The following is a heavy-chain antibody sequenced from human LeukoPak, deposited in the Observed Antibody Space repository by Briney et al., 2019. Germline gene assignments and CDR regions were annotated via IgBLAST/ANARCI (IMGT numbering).Heavy chain of an antibody. Sequence: PSETLSLTCTVSGGSISSYYWSWIRQPPGKGLEWIGYIYYSGSTNYNPSLKSRVTISVDTSKNQFSLKLSSVTAADTAVYYCAREGDYVWGSYRWDAFDIWGQGTMVTVSS. CDR1: GGSISSYY. CDR3: AREGDYVWGSYRWDAFDI. J-gene: IGHJ3*02. V-gene: IGHV4-59*01. CDR2: IYYSGST. D-gene: IGHD3-16*02.